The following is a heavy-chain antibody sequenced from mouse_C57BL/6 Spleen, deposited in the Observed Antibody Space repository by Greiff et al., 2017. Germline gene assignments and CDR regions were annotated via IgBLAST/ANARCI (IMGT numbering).Heavy chain of an antibody. Sequence: QVQLQQPGAELVKPGASVKLSCKASGYTFTSYWMQWVKQRPGQGLEWIGEIDPSDSYTNYNQKFKGKATLTVDTSSSTAYMQLSSLTSEDSAVYYCARRGSYYGSSYYAMDDWGQGTSVTVSS. CDR2: IDPSDSYT. V-gene: IGHV1-50*01. D-gene: IGHD1-1*01. CDR3: ARRGSYYGSSYYAMDD. J-gene: IGHJ4*01. CDR1: GYTFTSYW.